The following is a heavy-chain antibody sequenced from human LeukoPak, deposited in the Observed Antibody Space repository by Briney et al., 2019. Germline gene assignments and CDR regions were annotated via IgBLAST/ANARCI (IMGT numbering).Heavy chain of an antibody. CDR3: ARSHAVNYYGSGSYDGMDV. V-gene: IGHV4-4*07. J-gene: IGHJ6*02. Sequence: SETLSLTCTVSGGSISSYYWSWIRQPAGKGLEWIGRIYTSGSTNYNPSLKSRVTMSVDTSKNQFSLKLSSVTAADTAVYYCARSHAVNYYGSGSYDGMDVWGQGTTVTVSS. CDR1: GGSISSYY. D-gene: IGHD3-10*01. CDR2: IYTSGST.